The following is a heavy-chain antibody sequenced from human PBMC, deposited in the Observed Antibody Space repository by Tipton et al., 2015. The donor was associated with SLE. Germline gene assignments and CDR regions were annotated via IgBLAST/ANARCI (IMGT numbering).Heavy chain of an antibody. CDR1: GDSFISSGFF. CDR3: ARLNDATAIASFDY. Sequence: TLSLTCTFSGDSFISSGFFWGWIRQAPGKELEWIGSISSGGSTSYNPSLNSRPTISLDTSKNQFSLRLTSVTAADTAVYYCARLNDATAIASFDYWGQGNLVTVSS. J-gene: IGHJ4*02. V-gene: IGHV4-39*07. D-gene: IGHD2-21*02. CDR2: ISSGGST.